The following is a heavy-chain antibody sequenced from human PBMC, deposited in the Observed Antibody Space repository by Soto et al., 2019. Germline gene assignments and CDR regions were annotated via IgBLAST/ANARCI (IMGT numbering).Heavy chain of an antibody. D-gene: IGHD3-22*01. CDR3: AHSLTYYYGSSGYSDNAFDI. J-gene: IGHJ3*02. CDR1: GFSLSTSGVG. CDR2: IYWDDDK. Sequence: QITLKESGPSLVKPTQTLTLTCTFSGFSLSTSGVGVGWIRQPPGKALEWLALIYWDDDKRYSPSLKSRLTITNDTTKNQVVLTMTNMDPVDTATYYCAHSLTYYYGSSGYSDNAFDILGQGTMVTGAS. V-gene: IGHV2-5*02.